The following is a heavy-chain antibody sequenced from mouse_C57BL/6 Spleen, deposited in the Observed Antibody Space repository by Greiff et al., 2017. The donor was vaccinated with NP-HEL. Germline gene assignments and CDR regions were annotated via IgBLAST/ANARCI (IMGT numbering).Heavy chain of an antibody. D-gene: IGHD4-1*01. CDR1: GYTFTSYW. CDR3: ARRRGNWDFDY. Sequence: VQLQQPGAELVKPGASVKLSCKASGYTFTSYWMQWVKQRPGQGLEWIGEIEPSDSYTNYNQKFKGKATLTVDTSSSTAYMQLSSLTSEDSAVYYCARRRGNWDFDYWGQGTTLTVSS. V-gene: IGHV1-50*01. J-gene: IGHJ2*01. CDR2: IEPSDSYT.